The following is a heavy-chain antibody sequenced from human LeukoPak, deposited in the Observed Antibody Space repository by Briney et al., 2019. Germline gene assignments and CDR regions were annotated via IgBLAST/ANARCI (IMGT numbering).Heavy chain of an antibody. CDR3: AELGITMIGGV. J-gene: IGHJ6*04. Sequence: PGGTLRLSCAASGFTFSKHGMSWVRQAPGKGLEWVSYISSSGSTIYYADSVKGRFTISRDNAKNSLYLQMNSLRAEDTAVYYCAELGITMIGGVWGKGTTVTISS. CDR2: ISSSGSTI. V-gene: IGHV3-48*03. CDR1: GFTFSKHG. D-gene: IGHD3-10*02.